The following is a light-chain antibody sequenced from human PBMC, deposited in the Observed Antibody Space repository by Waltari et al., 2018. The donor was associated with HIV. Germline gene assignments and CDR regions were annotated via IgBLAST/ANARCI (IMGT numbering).Light chain of an antibody. Sequence: QSALTQPRSVSGSPGQSVTISCTGTSNDFGGYNYVSWFLQHPGKAPKLMIYDVTTRPSGVPDRFSGSKSGNTASLTISGLQVEDEANYYCCSSTGNYTWVFGGGTKLTVL. CDR3: CSSTGNYTWV. J-gene: IGLJ3*02. V-gene: IGLV2-11*01. CDR2: DVT. CDR1: SNDFGGYNY.